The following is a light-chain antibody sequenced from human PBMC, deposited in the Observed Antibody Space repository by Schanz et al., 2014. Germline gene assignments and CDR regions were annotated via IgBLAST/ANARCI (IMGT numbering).Light chain of an antibody. CDR2: GAS. CDR3: QQYGSSPST. V-gene: IGKV3-20*01. Sequence: EIVLTQSPGTLSLSPGERATLSCRASQSVSDSYLAWYQQKPGQAPRLLIYGASSRATGIPDRFGGSGSGTDFTLTITRLEPEDFAVYYCQQYGSSPSTFGPGTKVDIK. CDR1: QSVSDSY. J-gene: IGKJ3*01.